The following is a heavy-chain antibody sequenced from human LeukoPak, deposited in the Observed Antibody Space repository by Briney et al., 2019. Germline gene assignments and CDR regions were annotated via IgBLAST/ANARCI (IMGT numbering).Heavy chain of an antibody. D-gene: IGHD2-15*01. V-gene: IGHV1-46*01. CDR1: GYSFTTYN. CDR3: ARVSDIVYSRGFDP. Sequence: GASVKVSCEASGYSFTTYNIHWVRQAPGQGLEWMGIINPTDGSTSYAQNFQGRVTVTRDTSTSTVYMELSSLRSEDTAVYYCARVSDIVYSRGFDPWGQGTLVTVSS. J-gene: IGHJ5*02. CDR2: INPTDGST.